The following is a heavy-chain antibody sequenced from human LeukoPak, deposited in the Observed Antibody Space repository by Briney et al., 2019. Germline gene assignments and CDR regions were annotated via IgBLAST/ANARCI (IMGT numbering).Heavy chain of an antibody. D-gene: IGHD3-9*01. V-gene: IGHV3-33*06. Sequence: GGSLRLSCAASGFTFSSYGMHWVRQAPGKGLEWVAVTWHDGSNKYYADSVKGRFTISRDNSKNTLYLQMNSLRAEDTAVYYCAKLDPRYFDWLLFDYWGQGTLVTVSS. CDR2: TWHDGSNK. J-gene: IGHJ4*02. CDR1: GFTFSSYG. CDR3: AKLDPRYFDWLLFDY.